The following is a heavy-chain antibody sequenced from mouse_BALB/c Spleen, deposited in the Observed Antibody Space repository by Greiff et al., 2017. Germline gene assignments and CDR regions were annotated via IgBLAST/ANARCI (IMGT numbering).Heavy chain of an antibody. CDR2: ILPGSGST. CDR1: GYTFSSYW. V-gene: IGHV1-9*01. J-gene: IGHJ2*01. Sequence: VKLMESGAELMKPGASVKISCKATGYTFSSYWIEWVKQRPGHGLEWIGEILPGSGSTNYNEKFKGKATFTADTSSNTAYMQLSSLTSEDSAVYYCARGNLGYYGSSSDYWGQGTTLTASS. CDR3: ARGNLGYYGSSSDY. D-gene: IGHD1-1*01.